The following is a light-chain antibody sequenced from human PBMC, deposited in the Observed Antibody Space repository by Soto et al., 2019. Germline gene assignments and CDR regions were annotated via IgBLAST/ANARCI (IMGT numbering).Light chain of an antibody. CDR3: QSYDLDLGEGV. V-gene: IGLV1-44*01. J-gene: IGLJ7*01. Sequence: QSVLTQPPSASGTPGQRVTISCSGSSSNIGSNTVNWYQQLPGTAPKLLIYSNNQRPSGVPDRFSGSKSGTSASLAISGLQSEDEADYYCQSYDLDLGEGVFGGGTQLTVL. CDR2: SNN. CDR1: SSNIGSNT.